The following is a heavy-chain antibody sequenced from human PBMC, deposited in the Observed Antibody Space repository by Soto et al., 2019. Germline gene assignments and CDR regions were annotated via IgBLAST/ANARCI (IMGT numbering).Heavy chain of an antibody. CDR1: GGSFSGYY. CDR2: INHSGST. V-gene: IGHV4-34*01. Sequence: QVQLQQWGAGLLKPSETLSLTCAVYGGSFSGYYWSWIRQPPGKGLEWIGEINHSGSTNYNTSLKRGVTISVDTSTNQFSLKLSSVTAADTAVYYCAREVAAAFDIWGQGTMVTVSS. CDR3: AREVAAAFDI. D-gene: IGHD6-13*01. J-gene: IGHJ3*02.